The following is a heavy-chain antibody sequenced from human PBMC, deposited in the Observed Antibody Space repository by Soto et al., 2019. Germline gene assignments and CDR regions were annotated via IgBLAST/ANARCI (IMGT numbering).Heavy chain of an antibody. CDR1: GYDFNIYD. CDR3: ARGGHGFWSGETYYYAMDG. V-gene: IGHV1-8*01. D-gene: IGHD3-3*01. CDR2: MTPKRETP. J-gene: IGHJ6*02. Sequence: QVHLVQSGAEVKKPGASVKVSCTASGYDFNIYDMHWMRQSTGQGLEWMGCMTPKRETPGYAPKFQCIFTRARDTYRSVVYVELRSLGSEDTAVYLCARGGHGFWSGETYYYAMDGWGQGTTVSVSS.